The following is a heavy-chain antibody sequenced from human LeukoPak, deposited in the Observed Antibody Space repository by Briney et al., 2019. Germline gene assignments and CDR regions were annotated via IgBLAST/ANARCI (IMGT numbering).Heavy chain of an antibody. D-gene: IGHD2-21*01. CDR3: ARVFVEGAFDI. Sequence: ASVKVSCKASGGTFSSYAISWVRQAPGQGLEWMGGIIPIFGTANYAQKFQGRVTITADESTSTAYMELSSLRSEDTAVYYCARVFVEGAFDIWGQGTMVIVSS. V-gene: IGHV1-69*13. J-gene: IGHJ3*02. CDR2: IIPIFGTA. CDR1: GGTFSSYA.